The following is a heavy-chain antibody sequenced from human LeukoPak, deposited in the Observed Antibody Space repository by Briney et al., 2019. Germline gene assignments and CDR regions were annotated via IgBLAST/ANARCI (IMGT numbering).Heavy chain of an antibody. J-gene: IGHJ6*03. D-gene: IGHD2-2*02. CDR1: GFTFSSYW. CDR3: ARDPXXCSSTSCYTFYYYYYYMDX. Sequence: GGSLRLSCAASGFTFSSYWMHWVRQAPGKGLVWVSRINSDGSSTSYADSVKGRFTISRDNAKNTLYLQMNSLRAEDTAVYYCARDPXXCSSTSCYTFYYYYYYMDXWGKGTTVTV. CDR2: INSDGSST. V-gene: IGHV3-74*01.